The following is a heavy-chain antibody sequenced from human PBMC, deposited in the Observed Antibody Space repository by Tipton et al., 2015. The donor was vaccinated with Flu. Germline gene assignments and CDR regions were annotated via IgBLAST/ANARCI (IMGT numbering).Heavy chain of an antibody. Sequence: TLSLTCTVSGGSISSSSYYWGWIRQPPGKGLEWIGSIYYSGNTYYNPSLKSRVTISVDTSKNQFSLKLSSVTAADTAVYYCARDGFSTMIVVVTPVAFDIWGHGTMVTVSS. CDR3: ARDGFSTMIVVVTPVAFDI. CDR2: IYYSGNT. D-gene: IGHD3-22*01. CDR1: GGSISSSSYY. V-gene: IGHV4-39*07. J-gene: IGHJ3*02.